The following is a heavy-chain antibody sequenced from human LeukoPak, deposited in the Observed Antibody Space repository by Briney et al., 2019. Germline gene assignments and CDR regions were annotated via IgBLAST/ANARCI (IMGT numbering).Heavy chain of an antibody. D-gene: IGHD2-21*02. Sequence: HEASVKVSCTASGYTFTSYGISWVRQAPGQGLEWMGWISAYNGNTNYAQKLQGRVTMTTDTSTSTAYMELRSLRSDDTAVYYCARDGVVTAIRYYYYMDVWGKGTTVTISS. CDR1: GYTFTSYG. CDR2: ISAYNGNT. J-gene: IGHJ6*03. V-gene: IGHV1-18*01. CDR3: ARDGVVTAIRYYYYMDV.